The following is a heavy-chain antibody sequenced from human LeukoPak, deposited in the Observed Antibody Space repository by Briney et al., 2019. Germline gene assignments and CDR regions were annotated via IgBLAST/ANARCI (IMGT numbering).Heavy chain of an antibody. Sequence: PSHTQSLTCTVSGGSISNYYSSWIRQPPGKALEWMSYIYASGGNKYNPSLKRRVTISVGTSKNQFSLRLSSVTAADTAMYYCARLTGYQQPTGGYYYYMDVWGKGTTVTVSS. CDR2: IYASGGN. D-gene: IGHD6-13*01. J-gene: IGHJ6*03. V-gene: IGHV4-4*09. CDR3: ARLTGYQQPTGGYYYYMDV. CDR1: GGSISNYY.